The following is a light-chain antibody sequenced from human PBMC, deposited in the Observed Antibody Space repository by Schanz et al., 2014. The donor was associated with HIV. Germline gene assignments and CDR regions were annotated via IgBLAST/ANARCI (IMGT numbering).Light chain of an antibody. CDR2: DVS. J-gene: IGLJ3*02. CDR3: CSFAGTIWV. V-gene: IGLV2-14*01. CDR1: NSDIGDYNY. Sequence: QSALTQPPSVSGSPGQSITISCTGTNSDIGDYNYVSWYQQHPGKAPKLMIYDVSSRPSGVSNRFSGSKSGNTASLTISGLQAEDEADYYCCSFAGTIWVFGGGTKLTVL.